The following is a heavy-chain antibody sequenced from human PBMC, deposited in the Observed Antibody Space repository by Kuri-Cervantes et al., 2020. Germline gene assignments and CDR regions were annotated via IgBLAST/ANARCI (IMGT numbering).Heavy chain of an antibody. D-gene: IGHD6-13*01. CDR2: IIPIFGTA. CDR3: ARDRGQQLDQNWFDP. J-gene: IGHJ5*02. CDR1: GGTFSSYA. V-gene: IGHV1-69*06. Sequence: SVKVSCKASGGTFSSYAISWVRQAPGQGLEWMGGIIPIFGTANYAQKFQGRVTITADKSTSTAYMELSSLRAEDTAVYYCARDRGQQLDQNWFDPWGQGTLVTVSS.